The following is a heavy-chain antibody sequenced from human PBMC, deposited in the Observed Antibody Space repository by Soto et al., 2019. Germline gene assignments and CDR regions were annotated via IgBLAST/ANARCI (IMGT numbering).Heavy chain of an antibody. V-gene: IGHV1-3*01. J-gene: IGHJ5*02. CDR1: GYTFTSYG. Sequence: ASVKVSGKASGYTFTSYGIHWVRQAPGQRLEWMGWINAANGDTKYSPKFQGRVTITRDTSASTAYMELSSLRSEDTAVYYCVRRHVSATGIDWFDPWGQGTLVTVSS. CDR2: INAANGDT. D-gene: IGHD6-13*01. CDR3: VRRHVSATGIDWFDP.